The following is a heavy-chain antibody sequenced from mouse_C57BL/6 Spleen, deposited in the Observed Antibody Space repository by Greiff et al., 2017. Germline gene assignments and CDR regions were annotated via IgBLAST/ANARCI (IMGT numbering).Heavy chain of an antibody. J-gene: IGHJ4*01. CDR1: GFNIKNTY. V-gene: IGHV14-3*01. D-gene: IGHD1-1*01. CDR3: ADYYGSSTEGAMDY. Sequence: EVQLQQSVAELVRPGASVKLSCTASGFNIKNTYVHWVKQRPEQGLEWIGRIDPANGNTKYAPKFQGKATITADTSSNTAYLQLSSLTSEDTAIYYCADYYGSSTEGAMDYWGQGTSVTVSS. CDR2: IDPANGNT.